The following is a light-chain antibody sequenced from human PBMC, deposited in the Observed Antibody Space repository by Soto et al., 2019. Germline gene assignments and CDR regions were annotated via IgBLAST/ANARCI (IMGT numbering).Light chain of an antibody. CDR1: QSIGFN. CDR3: QQSHSTPIT. J-gene: IGKJ5*01. Sequence: DIQMTQSPSTLSASVGDRVTITCRASQSIGFNLNWYQQKPGKAPKLLIYGALTLQSGVPSRFSGSGSGTYFTLTISSLQPEDFATYYCQQSHSTPITFGQGTRLEI. V-gene: IGKV1-39*01. CDR2: GAL.